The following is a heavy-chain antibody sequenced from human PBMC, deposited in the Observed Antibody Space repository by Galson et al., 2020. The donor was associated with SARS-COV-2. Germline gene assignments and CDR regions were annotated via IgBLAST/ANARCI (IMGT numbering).Heavy chain of an antibody. CDR1: GFTFSDYY. CDR2: ISSSSTTM. D-gene: IGHD5-12*01. J-gene: IGHJ4*02. Sequence: GESLKIPCEASGFTFSDYYMSWIRQAPGKGLEWIAYISSSSTTMYYADSVKGRFAVSRDNAKNSLYLQMNSLRVEDTAVYYCAREVTYSKGWYFDYWGQGNLVSVSS. V-gene: IGHV3-11*04. CDR3: AREVTYSKGWYFDY.